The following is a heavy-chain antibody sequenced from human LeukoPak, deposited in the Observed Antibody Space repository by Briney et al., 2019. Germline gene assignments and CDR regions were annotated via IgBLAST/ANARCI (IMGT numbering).Heavy chain of an antibody. CDR3: ARETNRRRSWFDY. CDR1: GGTFSSYA. V-gene: IGHV1-69*13. CDR2: IIPIFGTA. D-gene: IGHD1-26*01. Sequence: SVKVSCKASGGTFSSYAISWVRQAPGQGLEWMGGIIPIFGTANYAQKFQGRVTITADESTSTAYMELSSLRSEDTAVYYCARETNRRRSWFDYWGQGTLVTVSS. J-gene: IGHJ4*02.